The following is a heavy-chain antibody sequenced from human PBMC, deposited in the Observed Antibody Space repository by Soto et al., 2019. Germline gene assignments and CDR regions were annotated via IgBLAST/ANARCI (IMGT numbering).Heavy chain of an antibody. V-gene: IGHV1-69*02. CDR2: IIPILGIA. D-gene: IGHD2-15*01. CDR1: GGTFSSYT. Sequence: QVQLVQSGAEVKKPGSSVKVSCKASGGTFSSYTISWVRQAPGQGLEWLGRIIPILGIANYAQKFQGRVTITADKATSTAYMELGSLRSEDTAVYYCARGAEGCSGGSCYPFDPWGQGTLVTVSS. J-gene: IGHJ5*02. CDR3: ARGAEGCSGGSCYPFDP.